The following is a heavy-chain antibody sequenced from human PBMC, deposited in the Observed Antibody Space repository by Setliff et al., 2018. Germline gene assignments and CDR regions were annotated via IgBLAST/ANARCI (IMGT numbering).Heavy chain of an antibody. CDR1: GYSISSGYI. J-gene: IGHJ4*02. V-gene: IGHV4-38-2*02. CDR2: IGHTGSI. CDR3: ARDLGHGGDSDY. D-gene: IGHD2-21*02. Sequence: PSETLSLTCTVSGYSISSGYIWGWIRQPPGKGLEWVGNIGHTGSINYNPSLKXXXXXSXXXXXXXXXXXXXXXXXXXXXVYYCARDLGHGGDSDYWGQGILVTVSS.